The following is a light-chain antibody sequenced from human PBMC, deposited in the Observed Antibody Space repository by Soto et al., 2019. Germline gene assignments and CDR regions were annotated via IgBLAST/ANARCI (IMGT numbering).Light chain of an antibody. CDR3: QQYGSSPQT. CDR1: QSGSSSY. V-gene: IGKV3-20*01. Sequence: EIVLTKSPGTLSLSPGERATLSCRASQSGSSSYLAWYQQKPGQAPRLLIYGASSRATGIPDRFSGSGSGTDFTLTISRLEPEDFAVYYCQQYGSSPQTFGQGTKVDI. CDR2: GAS. J-gene: IGKJ2*01.